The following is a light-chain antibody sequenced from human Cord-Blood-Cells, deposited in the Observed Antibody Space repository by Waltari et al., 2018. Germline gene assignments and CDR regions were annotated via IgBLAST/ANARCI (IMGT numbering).Light chain of an antibody. CDR3: CSYAGSSTYV. Sequence: QSALTQPASVSGSPGQSITISCTGTSSDVGSYNLVSWYQQHPGKAPKLRIYEGSNGPSGVSNRFSGSKSGNTAPLTLSGLQAEDEADYYCCSYAGSSTYVFGTGTKVTVL. V-gene: IGLV2-23*01. J-gene: IGLJ1*01. CDR1: SSDVGSYNL. CDR2: EGS.